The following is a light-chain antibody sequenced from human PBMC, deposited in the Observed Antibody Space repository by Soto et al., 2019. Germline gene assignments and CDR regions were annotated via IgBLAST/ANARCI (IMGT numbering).Light chain of an antibody. CDR2: GVS. CDR3: ISNTGSSTSDV. V-gene: IGLV2-14*01. Sequence: QSVLTQPASVSGSPGQSITISCSGTRSDIGSYNYVAWYQQFPGKTPKILIYGVSNRPSGVSSRFSGSKSGNTASLTISGLQAEDEADYYCISNTGSSTSDVFGSGTKVTV. CDR1: RSDIGSYNY. J-gene: IGLJ1*01.